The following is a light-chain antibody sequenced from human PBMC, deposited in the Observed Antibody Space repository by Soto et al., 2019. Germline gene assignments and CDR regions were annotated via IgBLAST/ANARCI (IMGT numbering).Light chain of an antibody. CDR2: EVS. Sequence: DIVLTQTPLSSPVTLGQPASISCRSSQSLVHSDGNTYLNWLQQRPGQPPRLLIDEVSNRFSGVPEGFSGSGAGTDFTLEISRVDVEDGGVYYHLHTKQFPLTFGGGTKVEIK. CDR1: QSLVHSDGNTY. V-gene: IGKV2-24*01. CDR3: LHTKQFPLT. J-gene: IGKJ4*02.